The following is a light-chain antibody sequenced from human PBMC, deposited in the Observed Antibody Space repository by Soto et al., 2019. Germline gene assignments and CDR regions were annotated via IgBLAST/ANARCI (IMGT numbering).Light chain of an antibody. CDR3: SSYVSSSTYV. CDR1: TRDIAGYNY. Sequence: ALTQPASVSGSLGQSITISCTGTTRDIAGYNYISWYQQLPGKAPKLMIYQVTIRPSGISNRFSGSKSGNTASLTISGLQAEDEADYYCSSYVSSSTYVFGTGTKVTVL. V-gene: IGLV2-14*01. J-gene: IGLJ1*01. CDR2: QVT.